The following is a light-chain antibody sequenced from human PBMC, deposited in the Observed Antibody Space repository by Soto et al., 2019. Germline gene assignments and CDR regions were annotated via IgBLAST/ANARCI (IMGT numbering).Light chain of an antibody. CDR3: TSYTSSSTPV. CDR1: SSDVGGYNY. V-gene: IGLV2-14*01. Sequence: QSVLTQPASVSGSPGQAITISCTGTSSDVGGYNYVSWYQQHPGKAPKLMIYEVSNRPSGVSDRFSGSKSGNTASLTISGLQAEYEADYYCTSYTSSSTPVFGTGTKVTVL. CDR2: EVS. J-gene: IGLJ1*01.